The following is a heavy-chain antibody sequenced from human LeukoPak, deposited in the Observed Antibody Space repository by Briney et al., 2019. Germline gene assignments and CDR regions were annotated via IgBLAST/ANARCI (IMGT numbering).Heavy chain of an antibody. J-gene: IGHJ6*03. CDR2: INPNRGGT. Sequence: ASVKVSCKASGYTFTGYYMHWVRQAPGQGLEWMGWINPNRGGTNYAQKFQGRVTMTRDTSISTAYMELSRLRSDDTAVYYCARVYSSLYYYYMDVWGKGTTVTVSS. V-gene: IGHV1-2*02. D-gene: IGHD6-13*01. CDR3: ARVYSSLYYYYMDV. CDR1: GYTFTGYY.